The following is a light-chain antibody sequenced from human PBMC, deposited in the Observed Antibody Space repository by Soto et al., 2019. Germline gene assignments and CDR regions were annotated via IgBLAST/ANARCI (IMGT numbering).Light chain of an antibody. Sequence: DIVMTQSPLSLPVPPGEPASISCRSSQSLLHSNGYKYLDWYLQKPGQSPQLLIYLGSNRASGVPDRFSGSGSGTDFTLKISRVEAEDVGVYYCMQALQTPLTFGGVTKVEIK. CDR2: LGS. J-gene: IGKJ4*01. CDR3: MQALQTPLT. V-gene: IGKV2-28*01. CDR1: QSLLHSNGYKY.